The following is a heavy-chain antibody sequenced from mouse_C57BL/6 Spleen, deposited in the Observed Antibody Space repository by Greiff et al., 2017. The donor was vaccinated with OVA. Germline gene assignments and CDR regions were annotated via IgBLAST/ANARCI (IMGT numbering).Heavy chain of an antibody. CDR1: GYTFTSYW. CDR2: IDPSDSYT. D-gene: IGHD1-3*01. CDR3: ARSRYISYAIDY. J-gene: IGHJ4*01. Sequence: VQLQQPGAELVMPGASVKLSCKASGYTFTSYWMHWVKQRPGQGLEWIGEIDPSDSYTNYNQKFKGKSTLTVYKSSSTAYMQLSSLTSEDSAVYYCARSRYISYAIDYWGQGTSVTVSS. V-gene: IGHV1-69*01.